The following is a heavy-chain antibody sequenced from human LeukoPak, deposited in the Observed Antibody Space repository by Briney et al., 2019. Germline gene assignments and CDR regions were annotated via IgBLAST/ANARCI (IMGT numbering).Heavy chain of an antibody. CDR2: INPSGGST. Sequence: ASVKVSCKASGYTFTSYYMHWVRQAPGQGLEWMGIINPSGGSTSYAQKFQGRVTMTRDTSISTAYMELSRLRSDDTAVYYCAREERFGEFGFDYWGQGTLVTVSS. D-gene: IGHD3-10*01. CDR1: GYTFTSYY. J-gene: IGHJ4*02. CDR3: AREERFGEFGFDY. V-gene: IGHV1-46*01.